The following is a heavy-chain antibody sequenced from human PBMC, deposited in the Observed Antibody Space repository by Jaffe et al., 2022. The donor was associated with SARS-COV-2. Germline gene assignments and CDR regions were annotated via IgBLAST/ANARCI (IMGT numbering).Heavy chain of an antibody. CDR3: AHSSFEVTSVTTLVTRRFDP. J-gene: IGHJ5*02. Sequence: QITLKESGPTLVKPTQTLTLTCTFSGFSLTTTGVGVGWIRQPPGKALEWIAMIYWNDDKRYNASLRSRLTITKDTSKDQVVLTMTNMGPQDTASYFCAHSSFEVTSVTTLVTRRFDPWGQGIFVTVSS. D-gene: IGHD4-4*01. CDR1: GFSLTTTGVG. V-gene: IGHV2-5*01. CDR2: IYWNDDK.